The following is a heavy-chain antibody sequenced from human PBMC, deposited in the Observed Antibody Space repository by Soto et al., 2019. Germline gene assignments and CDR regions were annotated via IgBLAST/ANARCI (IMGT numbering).Heavy chain of an antibody. CDR2: IYYSGST. Sequence: SETLSLTCTVSGGSISSSSYYWGWIRQPPGKGLYCIGIIYYSGSTYYNPSLKSRVTISVDTSKNQFSLKLSSVTAADTAVYYCARLYYDFWSGYDGYYMDVWGKGTTVTVSS. CDR3: ARLYYDFWSGYDGYYMDV. CDR1: GGSISSSSYY. J-gene: IGHJ6*03. V-gene: IGHV4-39*01. D-gene: IGHD3-3*01.